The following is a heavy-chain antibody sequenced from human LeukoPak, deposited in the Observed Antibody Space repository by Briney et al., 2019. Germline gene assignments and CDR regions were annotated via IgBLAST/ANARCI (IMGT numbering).Heavy chain of an antibody. V-gene: IGHV1-69*13. J-gene: IGHJ6*02. D-gene: IGHD3-10*01. CDR1: GGTFSSYA. CDR2: IIPIFGTA. CDR3: ARPIGDAYYYYYGMDV. Sequence: EASVKVSCKASGGTFSSYAISWVRQAPGQGLEWMGGIIPIFGTANYAQKFQGRVTTTADESTSTAYMELSSLRSEDTAVYYCARPIGDAYYYYYGMDVWGQGTTVTVSS.